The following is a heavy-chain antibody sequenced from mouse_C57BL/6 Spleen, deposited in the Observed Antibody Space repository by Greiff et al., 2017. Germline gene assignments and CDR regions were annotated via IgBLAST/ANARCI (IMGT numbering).Heavy chain of an antibody. V-gene: IGHV1-42*01. J-gene: IGHJ3*01. CDR1: GYSFTGYY. CDR2: INPSTGGT. D-gene: IGHD1-1*01. Sequence: EVQLQQSGPELVKPGASVKISCKASGYSFTGYYMNWVKQSPEKSLEWIGEINPSTGGTTYNQKFKAKATLTVDKSSSTAYMQLKSLTSEDSAVYYCARSYGSSSFAYWGQGTLVTVSA. CDR3: ARSYGSSSFAY.